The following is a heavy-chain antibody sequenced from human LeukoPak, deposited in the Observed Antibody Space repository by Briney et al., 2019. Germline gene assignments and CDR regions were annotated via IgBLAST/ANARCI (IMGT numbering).Heavy chain of an antibody. CDR1: GFTFNNYC. CDR3: ARDLEAAGSYYGMDV. V-gene: IGHV3-74*01. J-gene: IGHJ6*02. CDR2: INSDGSST. D-gene: IGHD6-13*01. Sequence: QAGGSLRLSCAASGFTFNNYCMHWVRQAPGKGLVWVSRINSDGSSTSYSDSVKGRFTISRDNAKNTLYLQVNSLRAEDTAVYYCARDLEAAGSYYGMDVWGQGTTVTVSS.